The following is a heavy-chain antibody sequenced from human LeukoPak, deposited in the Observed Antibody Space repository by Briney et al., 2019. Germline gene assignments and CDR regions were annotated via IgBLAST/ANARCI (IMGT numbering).Heavy chain of an antibody. V-gene: IGHV4-31*03. CDR1: GGSISSGGYY. Sequence: SETLSPTCTVSGGSISSGGYYWSWIRQHPGKGLEWIGYIYYSGSTYYNPSLKSRVTISVDTSKNRFSLKLSSVTAADTAVYYCARTYYDFWSGYPVRGMDVWGQGTTVTVSS. CDR2: IYYSGST. J-gene: IGHJ6*02. D-gene: IGHD3-3*01. CDR3: ARTYYDFWSGYPVRGMDV.